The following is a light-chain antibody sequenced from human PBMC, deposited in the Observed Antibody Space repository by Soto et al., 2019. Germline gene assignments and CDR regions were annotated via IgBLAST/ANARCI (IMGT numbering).Light chain of an antibody. Sequence: QSALTQPASVSGSPGQSFTISCTGTSSDVGGYNYVSWYQQHPGKAPKLMIYEVSNRPSGVSNRFSGSKSGNTASLTISGLQAEDEADYYCSSYTSSSTSYVFGTGTKLTVL. J-gene: IGLJ1*01. CDR2: EVS. CDR3: SSYTSSSTSYV. V-gene: IGLV2-14*01. CDR1: SSDVGGYNY.